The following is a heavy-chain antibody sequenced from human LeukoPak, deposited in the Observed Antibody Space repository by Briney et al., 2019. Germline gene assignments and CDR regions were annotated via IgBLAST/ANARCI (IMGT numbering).Heavy chain of an antibody. D-gene: IGHD1-26*01. CDR2: IYHSGST. Sequence: SETLSLTCTVSGVSISSGGYYWSWIRQLPGKGLEWIGYIYHSGSTYYNPSLKSRVTISVDRSKNQFSLKLSSVTAADTAVYYCARGPLPYSGSYYFDYWGQGTLVTVSS. CDR3: ARGPLPYSGSYYFDY. CDR1: GVSISSGGYY. V-gene: IGHV4-30-2*01. J-gene: IGHJ4*02.